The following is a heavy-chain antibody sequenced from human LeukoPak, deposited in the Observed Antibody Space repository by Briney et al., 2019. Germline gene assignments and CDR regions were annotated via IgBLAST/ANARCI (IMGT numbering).Heavy chain of an antibody. Sequence: GASVKVSCKAFGYTFTGYWMHWVRQAPGQGPEWMGVISPSGGSTIYAQKFKGRVTLTRDMSTSTLYMELRSLRSGDTAVYYCARHRLPRVYYDSSGYYHNGFDIWGQGTMVTVSS. CDR2: ISPSGGST. J-gene: IGHJ3*02. D-gene: IGHD3-22*01. V-gene: IGHV1-46*01. CDR3: ARHRLPRVYYDSSGYYHNGFDI. CDR1: GYTFTGYW.